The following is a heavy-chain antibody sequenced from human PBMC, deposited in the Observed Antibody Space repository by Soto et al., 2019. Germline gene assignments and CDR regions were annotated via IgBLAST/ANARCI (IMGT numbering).Heavy chain of an antibody. CDR3: AHSPCCTTHNWFDP. J-gene: IGHJ5*02. V-gene: IGHV2-5*02. D-gene: IGHD2-8*01. CDR2: IYWDDDK. CDR1: GFSLSTSGLG. Sequence: QITLKESGPTLVKPTQTLTLTCTFSGFSLSTSGLGVGWIRQPPGKALEWLALIYWDDDKRYSPSLKSRLTITKDTSKNQVVLTMTNMDPVDTATYYCAHSPCCTTHNWFDPWGQGTLVTVSS.